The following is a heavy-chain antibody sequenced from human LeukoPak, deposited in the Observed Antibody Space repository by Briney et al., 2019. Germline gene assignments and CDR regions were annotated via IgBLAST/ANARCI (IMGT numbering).Heavy chain of an antibody. J-gene: IGHJ5*02. CDR2: IIPIFGTA. Sequence: SVKVSCKASGGTFSSYAISWVRQAPGQGLEWMGGIIPIFGTANYAQKFQGRVTITTDESTSTAYMELRSLRSDDTAVYYCARDESYGDYNNWFDPWGQGTLVTVS. D-gene: IGHD4-17*01. CDR1: GGTFSSYA. V-gene: IGHV1-69*05. CDR3: ARDESYGDYNNWFDP.